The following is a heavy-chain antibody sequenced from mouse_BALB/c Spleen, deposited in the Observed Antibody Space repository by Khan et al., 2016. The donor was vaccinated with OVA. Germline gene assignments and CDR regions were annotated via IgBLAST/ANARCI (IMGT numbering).Heavy chain of an antibody. CDR3: ARDGSRYNYAMDY. J-gene: IGHJ4*01. CDR1: GYSITSDYA. D-gene: IGHD2-3*01. V-gene: IGHV3-2*02. CDR2: INYSGST. Sequence: EVKLQESGPGLVKPSQSLSLTCTVTGYSITSDYAWNWIRQFPGNKLEWMGYINYSGSTNYNPAIKSRISITRDTSKNPFFLQLNSVTTADTATYYCARDGSRYNYAMDYWGQGTSVTVSS.